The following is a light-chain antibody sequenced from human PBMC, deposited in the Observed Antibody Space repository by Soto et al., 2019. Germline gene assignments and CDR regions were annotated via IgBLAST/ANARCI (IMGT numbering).Light chain of an antibody. Sequence: DIQMTQSPSSLSASVGDTVTITCWASRSVSTWLAWYQQKPGKAPKLLIYDASKLESGVPSRFSGSGSGTELTLTISGLQAEDSATYYCQQYNSYSPTFGQGTTVEV. CDR3: QQYNSYSPT. J-gene: IGKJ1*01. CDR2: DAS. V-gene: IGKV1-5*01. CDR1: RSVSTW.